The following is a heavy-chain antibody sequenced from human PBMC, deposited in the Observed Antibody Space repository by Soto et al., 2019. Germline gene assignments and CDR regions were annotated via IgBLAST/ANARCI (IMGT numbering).Heavy chain of an antibody. CDR1: GFTFSHYA. V-gene: IGHV3-30*18. J-gene: IGHJ4*02. CDR2: ISYDGSNK. CDR3: AKSTAIVLMVYAGADY. Sequence: LRLSCAASGFTFSHYAMHWVRQAPGKGLEWVAAISYDGSNKYFADSVKGRFTISRDDSKNTLYLQMNSLRAEDTAMYYCAKSTAIVLMVYAGADYWGQGTLVTVSS. D-gene: IGHD2-8*01.